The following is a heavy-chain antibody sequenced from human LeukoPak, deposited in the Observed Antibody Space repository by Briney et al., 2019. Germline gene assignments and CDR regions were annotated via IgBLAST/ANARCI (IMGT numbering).Heavy chain of an antibody. CDR1: GGSISSGDYY. V-gene: IGHV4-30-4*01. Sequence: SETLSLTCTVSGGSISSGDYYWSWIRQPPRKGLEWIGYIYYSGSTYYNPSLKSRVTISVDTSKNQFSLKLSSVTAADTAVYYCTRAGWLPSFDYWGQGTLVTVSS. CDR3: TRAGWLPSFDY. J-gene: IGHJ4*02. CDR2: IYYSGST. D-gene: IGHD3-9*01.